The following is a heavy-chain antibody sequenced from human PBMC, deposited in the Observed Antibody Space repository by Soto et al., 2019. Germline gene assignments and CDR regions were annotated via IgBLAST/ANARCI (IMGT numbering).Heavy chain of an antibody. V-gene: IGHV4-4*02. J-gene: IGHJ6*02. CDR1: GGSISSSNW. D-gene: IGHD2-15*01. CDR2: IYHSGST. Sequence: SETLSLTCAVSGGSISSSNWWSWVRQPPGKGLEWIGEIYHSGSTNYNPSLKSRFTISVDKSKNQFSLKLSSVTAADTAVSYSARGAAVVVAAASYYYYGMDVWGQGTRVT. CDR3: ARGAAVVVAAASYYYYGMDV.